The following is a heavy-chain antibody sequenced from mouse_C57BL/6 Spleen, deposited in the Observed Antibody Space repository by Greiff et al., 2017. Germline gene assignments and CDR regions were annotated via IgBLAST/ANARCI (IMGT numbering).Heavy chain of an antibody. V-gene: IGHV6-3*01. Sequence: EVQLVESGGGLVQPGGSMKLSCVASGFTFSNYWMNWVRQSPEKGLEWVAQIRLKSDNYATHYAECVKGRFTISRDDSKSRVYLQMNNLRAEDTGIYYCTPRENDGDYWGQGTSVTVSS. CDR1: GFTFSNYW. J-gene: IGHJ4*01. CDR3: TPRENDGDY. D-gene: IGHD2-3*01. CDR2: IRLKSDNYAT.